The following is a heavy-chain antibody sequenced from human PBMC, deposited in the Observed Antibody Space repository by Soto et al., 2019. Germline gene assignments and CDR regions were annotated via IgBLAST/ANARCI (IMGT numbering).Heavy chain of an antibody. Sequence: ASVKVSCKASGYTFTSYYMHWVRQAPGRGLEWMGIINPSGGSTSYAQKFQGRVTMTRDTSTSTVYMELSSLRSEDTAVYYCARVLPYYYDSSGYANSPIGFDPWGQGTLVTVSS. J-gene: IGHJ5*02. CDR3: ARVLPYYYDSSGYANSPIGFDP. CDR2: INPSGGST. V-gene: IGHV1-46*01. D-gene: IGHD3-22*01. CDR1: GYTFTSYY.